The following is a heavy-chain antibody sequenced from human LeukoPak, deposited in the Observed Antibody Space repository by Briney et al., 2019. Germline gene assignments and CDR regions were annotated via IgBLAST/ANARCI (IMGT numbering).Heavy chain of an antibody. CDR2: MYYSGST. D-gene: IGHD6-13*01. CDR3: ASSSSWYRSSGRYFDS. J-gene: IGHJ4*02. Sequence: SETLSLTCTVSGGSISSYWWSWIRQPPGKGLEWIGYMYYSGSTNYNPSLKSRVTISVDTSNNQFSLKLSSVTAADTAVYYCASSSSWYRSSGRYFDSWGQGTLVTVSS. CDR1: GGSISSYW. V-gene: IGHV4-59*01.